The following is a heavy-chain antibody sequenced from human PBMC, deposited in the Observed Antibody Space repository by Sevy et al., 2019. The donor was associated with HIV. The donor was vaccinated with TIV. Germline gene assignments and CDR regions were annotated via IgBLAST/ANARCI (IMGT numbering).Heavy chain of an antibody. CDR1: GFAFSTHA. J-gene: IGHJ4*01. CDR3: ARDGGYSIKWYPLY. V-gene: IGHV3-30-3*01. D-gene: IGHD1-26*01. Sequence: GGSLRLSCAASGFAFSTHAMHWVRQAPGKGLEWVAVISYEGTETFYAASVVGRFTISRDNFKNMLSLQINSLKPEDTAVYYCARDGGYSIKWYPLYWGHGTLVTVSS. CDR2: ISYEGTET.